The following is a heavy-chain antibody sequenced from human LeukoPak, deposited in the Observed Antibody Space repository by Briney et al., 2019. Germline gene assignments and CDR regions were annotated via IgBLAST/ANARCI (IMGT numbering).Heavy chain of an antibody. V-gene: IGHV3-30-3*01. Sequence: PGGSLRLSCAASGFTFSSYAMHWVRQAPGKGLEWVAVISYDGSNKYYADSVKGRFTISRDNSKNTLYLQMNSLRAEDTAVYYCARCSGDWGQGTLVTVSS. CDR1: GFTFSSYA. D-gene: IGHD7-27*01. J-gene: IGHJ4*02. CDR2: ISYDGSNK. CDR3: ARCSGD.